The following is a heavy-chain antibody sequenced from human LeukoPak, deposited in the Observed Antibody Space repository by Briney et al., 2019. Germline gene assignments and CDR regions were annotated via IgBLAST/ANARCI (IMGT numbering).Heavy chain of an antibody. V-gene: IGHV3-21*01. CDR1: GFTFTSYN. Sequence: WGSLRLSCAASGFTFTSYNMNWVRQTPGKGLEWVSSITSSSHYIYYADSVRGRFTISRDNAENSLYLQMNSLRADDTAIYYCATYRQVLLPFESWGQGTLVTVSS. CDR2: ITSSSHYI. J-gene: IGHJ4*02. D-gene: IGHD2-8*02. CDR3: ATYRQVLLPFES.